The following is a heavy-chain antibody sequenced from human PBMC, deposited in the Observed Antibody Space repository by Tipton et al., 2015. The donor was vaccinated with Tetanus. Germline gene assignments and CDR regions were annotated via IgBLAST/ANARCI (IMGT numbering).Heavy chain of an antibody. CDR1: GYMFSSHW. Sequence: QLVQSGAEVKQPGESLKISCKGSGYMFSSHWIGWVRQVPGKGLEWLGTIYPGDSYSTYSPSFEGQVTISVDGSIDTAYLQWSNLKASDTAIYYCARPLTSVAFGGFAFDVWGQGTLVTVSS. CDR3: ARPLTSVAFGGFAFDV. CDR2: IYPGDSYS. D-gene: IGHD3-16*01. J-gene: IGHJ3*01. V-gene: IGHV5-51*01.